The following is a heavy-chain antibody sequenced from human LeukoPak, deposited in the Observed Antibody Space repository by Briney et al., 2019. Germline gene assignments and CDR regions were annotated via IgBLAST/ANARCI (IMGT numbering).Heavy chain of an antibody. CDR2: ISSSSSYI. V-gene: IGHV3-21*01. D-gene: IGHD3-22*01. CDR3: ARVITMIVVVDAFDI. CDR1: GFTFSSYE. Sequence: GSLRLSCAASGFTFSSYEMNWVRQAPGKGLEWVSSISSSSSYIYYADSVKGRFTISRDNAKNSLYLQMNSLRAEDTAVYYCARVITMIVVVDAFDIWGQGTMVTVSS. J-gene: IGHJ3*02.